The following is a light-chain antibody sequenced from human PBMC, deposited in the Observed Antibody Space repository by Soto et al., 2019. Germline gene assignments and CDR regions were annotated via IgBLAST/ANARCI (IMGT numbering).Light chain of an antibody. V-gene: IGLV2-14*01. CDR2: DVS. Sequence: QSALTQPASVSGSPGQSITISCTGTSSDVGGYNYVSWYQQHPGKAPKLMIYDVSNRPSGVSNRFSGSKSGNTASLTISGLQAEDEADYYYSSYTSSSASVVFGEGTKLTVL. J-gene: IGLJ2*01. CDR1: SSDVGGYNY. CDR3: SSYTSSSASVV.